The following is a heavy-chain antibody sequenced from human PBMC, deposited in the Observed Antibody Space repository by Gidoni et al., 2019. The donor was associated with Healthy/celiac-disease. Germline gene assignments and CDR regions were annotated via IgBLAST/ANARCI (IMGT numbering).Heavy chain of an antibody. CDR2: INHSGST. CDR3: ARGYSSGWYGY. J-gene: IGHJ4*02. CDR1: GGSFSGYY. Sequence: QVQLQQWGAGLLKPSETLSLTCAVYGGSFSGYYWSWIRQPPGKGLAWMGEINHSGSTNYNPSLKSRVTISVDTSKNQFSLKLSSVTAADTAVYYCARGYSSGWYGYWGQGTLVTVSS. V-gene: IGHV4-34*01. D-gene: IGHD6-19*01.